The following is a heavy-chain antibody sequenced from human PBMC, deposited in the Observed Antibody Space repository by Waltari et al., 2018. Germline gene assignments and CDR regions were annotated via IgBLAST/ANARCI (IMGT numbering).Heavy chain of an antibody. CDR1: GGSISSSSYY. Sequence: LQESGPGLVKPSETLSLTCTVSGGSISSSSYYWGWIRQPPGKGLEWIGSIYYSGSTYYNPSLKSRVTISVDTSKNQFSLKLSSVTAADTAVYYCATPRGQWLVLPDYWGQGTLVTVSS. J-gene: IGHJ4*02. CDR2: IYYSGST. CDR3: ATPRGQWLVLPDY. V-gene: IGHV4-39*01. D-gene: IGHD6-19*01.